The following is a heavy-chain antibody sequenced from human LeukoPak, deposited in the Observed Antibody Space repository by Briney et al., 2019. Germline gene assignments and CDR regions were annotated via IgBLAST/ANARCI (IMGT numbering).Heavy chain of an antibody. CDR1: GFTFSSYA. V-gene: IGHV3-23*01. CDR3: AKGSGYYPEGSDY. Sequence: GGSLRLSCAASGFTFSSYAMSWVRQAPGKGLEWVSAISGSGGSTYYADSVKGRFTISRDNSKNTLYLQMDSLRAEDTAVYYCAKGSGYYPEGSDYWGQGTLVTVSS. CDR2: ISGSGGST. D-gene: IGHD3-22*01. J-gene: IGHJ4*02.